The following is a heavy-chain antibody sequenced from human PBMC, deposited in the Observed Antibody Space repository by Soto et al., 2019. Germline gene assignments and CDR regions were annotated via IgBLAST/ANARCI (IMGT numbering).Heavy chain of an antibody. CDR2: IYSGGST. V-gene: IGHV3-53*01. CDR1: GFTVSSNY. CDR3: ARAPAVAGDFDY. D-gene: IGHD6-19*01. J-gene: IGHJ4*02. Sequence: GGSLRLSCAASGFTVSSNYMSWVRQAPGKGLEWVSVIYSGGSTYYADSVKGRFTISRDNSKNTLYLQMNSLRAEDTAVYYCARAPAVAGDFDYWGQGTLVTVSS.